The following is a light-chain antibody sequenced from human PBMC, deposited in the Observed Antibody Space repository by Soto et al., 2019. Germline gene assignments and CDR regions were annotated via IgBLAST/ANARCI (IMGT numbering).Light chain of an antibody. Sequence: EIVLTHSPGTLSFSPLESATLSCRASQSVTRNYLAWYQHKSGQAPRLLIYGASSRATGIPDRFSGTGSGTAFTLTISRLEPEDFAVYYCQKCGGSPSTFGQGTRLEIK. V-gene: IGKV3-20*01. J-gene: IGKJ5*01. CDR3: QKCGGSPST. CDR2: GAS. CDR1: QSVTRNY.